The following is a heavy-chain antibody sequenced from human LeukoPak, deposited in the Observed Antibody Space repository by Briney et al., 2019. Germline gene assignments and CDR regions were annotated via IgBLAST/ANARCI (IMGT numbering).Heavy chain of an antibody. D-gene: IGHD2-15*01. J-gene: IGHJ4*02. Sequence: SETLSLTCTVSGGYISSTSFYWAWIRQAPGKGLEWIGSIYSSGNTYYNPSLKSRLTISIDTSKNQFSLKLNSVTAADTAVYYCARATRDDYGDYWGQGTLVTVSS. CDR3: ARATRDDYGDY. V-gene: IGHV4-39*01. CDR1: GGYISSTSFY. CDR2: IYSSGNT.